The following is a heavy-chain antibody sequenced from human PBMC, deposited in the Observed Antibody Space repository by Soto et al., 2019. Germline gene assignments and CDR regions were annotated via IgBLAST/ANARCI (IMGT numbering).Heavy chain of an antibody. J-gene: IGHJ5*02. CDR2: IYFTGNT. CDR1: GGSITSSSHF. V-gene: IGHV4-39*01. CDR3: AGQTFTIAAASYGRSNWFDP. D-gene: IGHD6-25*01. Sequence: SETVSLTCTASGGSITSSSHFWGLVRQPPGKGLEWIGTIYFTGNTYYTPSLKSRLTMSIDTSKNEFSLRLNSVTAADTAVYYCAGQTFTIAAASYGRSNWFDPWGPGTLVTVSS.